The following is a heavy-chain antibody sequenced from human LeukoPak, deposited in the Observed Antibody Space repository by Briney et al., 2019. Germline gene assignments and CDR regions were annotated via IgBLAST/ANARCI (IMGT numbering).Heavy chain of an antibody. J-gene: IGHJ6*03. Sequence: SETLSLTCSVSDDSITMYYWTWIRQPPGKGLDWIGYVDHTGSTNFNPSLNGRVSISRDTTKNLFSLRLRSVTAADTAVYFCARGRVSSSTWYSTYYYYFYMDVWGKGTTVTVSS. CDR3: ARGRVSSSTWYSTYYYYFYMDV. V-gene: IGHV4-59*01. CDR2: VDHTGST. CDR1: DDSITMYY. D-gene: IGHD1-1*01.